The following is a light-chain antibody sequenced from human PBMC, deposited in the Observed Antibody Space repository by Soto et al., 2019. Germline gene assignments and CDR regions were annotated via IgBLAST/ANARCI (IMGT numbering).Light chain of an antibody. J-gene: IGKJ1*01. CDR2: KAS. Sequence: DIQMTQSPSTLSGSVGDRVTITCRASQTISSWLAWYQQKPGKAPKLLIYKASTLKSGVPSRFSGSGSWTEFTLTIRSLQPDDFATYYCQQYNRYSEAFGQGTKVELK. CDR1: QTISSW. CDR3: QQYNRYSEA. V-gene: IGKV1-5*03.